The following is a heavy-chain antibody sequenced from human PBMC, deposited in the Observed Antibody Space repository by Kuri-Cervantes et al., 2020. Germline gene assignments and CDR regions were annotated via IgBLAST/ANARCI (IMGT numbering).Heavy chain of an antibody. CDR1: GFTFSSYD. J-gene: IGHJ4*02. D-gene: IGHD6-13*01. CDR2: IGTAGDT. CDR3: ARFIAAAGNPGEN. V-gene: IGHV3-13*01. Sequence: GESLKISCAASGFTFSSYDMHWVRQATGKGLEWVSAIGTAGDTYYPGSVKGRFTISRDNSKNTLYLQMNSLRAEDTAVYYCARFIAAAGNPGENWGQGTLVTVSS.